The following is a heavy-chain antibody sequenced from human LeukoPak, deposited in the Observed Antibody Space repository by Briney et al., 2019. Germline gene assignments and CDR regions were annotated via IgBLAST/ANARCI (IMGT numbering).Heavy chain of an antibody. CDR3: AREDIVVVPAAIGPKTYYYGMDV. CDR1: GGSISSYY. D-gene: IGHD2-2*01. V-gene: IGHV4-59*01. CDR2: IYYSGST. Sequence: SETLSLTCTVSGGSISSYYWSWIRQPPGKGLEWIGYIYYSGSTNYNPSLKSRVTISVDTSKNQFSLKLSSVTAADTAVYYCAREDIVVVPAAIGPKTYYYGMDVRGQGTTVTVSS. J-gene: IGHJ6*02.